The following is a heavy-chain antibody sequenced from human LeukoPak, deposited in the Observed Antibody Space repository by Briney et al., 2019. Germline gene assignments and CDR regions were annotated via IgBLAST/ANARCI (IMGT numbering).Heavy chain of an antibody. CDR2: IKSKTDGGTA. Sequence: GGSLRLSYAASGLTFSSAWMYWVRQAPGKGLEWVGRIKSKTDGGTAEYGALVKGRFTISRDDSKNMLYLQMTSLKVEDTGVYYCNTELDWGQGTLVTVSS. CDR3: NTELD. CDR1: GLTFSSAW. V-gene: IGHV3-15*01. D-gene: IGHD6-6*01. J-gene: IGHJ4*02.